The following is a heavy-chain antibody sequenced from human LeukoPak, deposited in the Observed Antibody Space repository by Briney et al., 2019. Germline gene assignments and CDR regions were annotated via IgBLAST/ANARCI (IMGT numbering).Heavy chain of an antibody. CDR3: ARETGSSWYLDYYYMDV. CDR2: ISSSGSTI. Sequence: GGSLRLSCAASGFTFSSYEMNWVGQAPGKGLEWVSYISSSGSTIYYADSVKGRFTISRDNAKNSLYLQMNSLRAEDTAVYYCARETGSSWYLDYYYMDVWGKGTTVTVSS. CDR1: GFTFSSYE. J-gene: IGHJ6*03. D-gene: IGHD6-13*01. V-gene: IGHV3-48*03.